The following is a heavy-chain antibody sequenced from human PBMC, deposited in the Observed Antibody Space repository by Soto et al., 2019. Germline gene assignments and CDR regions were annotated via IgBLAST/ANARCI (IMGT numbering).Heavy chain of an antibody. CDR3: VKWRALLWFGELGSDAFDI. CDR1: GFTFSSYG. J-gene: IGHJ3*02. Sequence: EGSLRLSCAASGFTFSSYGMHWVRQAPGKGLEWVAVISYDGSNKYYADSVKGRFTISRDNSKNTLYMQMNSLRAEDTAVYYCVKWRALLWFGELGSDAFDIWGQGTMVTVSS. V-gene: IGHV3-30*18. CDR2: ISYDGSNK. D-gene: IGHD3-10*01.